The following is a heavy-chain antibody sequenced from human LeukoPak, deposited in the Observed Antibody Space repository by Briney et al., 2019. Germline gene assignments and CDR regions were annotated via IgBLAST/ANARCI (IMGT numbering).Heavy chain of an antibody. CDR3: ARGNLSDSSGYYYPYYYYYMDV. CDR1: GGTFSSYA. CDR2: IIPIFGTA. V-gene: IGHV1-69*05. D-gene: IGHD3-22*01. Sequence: SVKVSCKASGGTFSSYAISWVRQAPGQGLEWMGRIIPIFGTANYAQKFQGRVTITTDESTSPAYMELSSLRSEDTAVYYCARGNLSDSSGYYYPYYYYYMDVWGKGTTVTVSS. J-gene: IGHJ6*03.